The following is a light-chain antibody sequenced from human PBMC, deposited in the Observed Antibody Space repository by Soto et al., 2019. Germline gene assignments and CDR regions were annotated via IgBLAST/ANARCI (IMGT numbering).Light chain of an antibody. V-gene: IGKV1-5*01. CDR3: QQYNTFWT. CDR2: DAS. Sequence: EIRMTQSPSTLSSSLGDRVTLTFLAIQIIISVFSLYQQKPLNAPKXVIXDASTLESGVPSRFSGSESGTEFTLTISSLQPDDFATYYCQQYNTFWTFGQGTKV. CDR1: QIIISV. J-gene: IGKJ1*01.